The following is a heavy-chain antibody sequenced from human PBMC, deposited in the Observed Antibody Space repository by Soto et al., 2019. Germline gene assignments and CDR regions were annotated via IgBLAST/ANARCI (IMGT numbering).Heavy chain of an antibody. CDR3: ARGRDMVLMVYDIRDYYSGMDA. Sequence: GXSVKVSCKASGGTFSSYAISWVRQAPGQGLEWMGGIIPIFGTANYAQKFQGRVTITADESTSTAYMELSSLRSEDTAVYYCARGRDMVLMVYDIRDYYSGMDAWGQGNTVTASS. CDR2: IIPIFGTA. V-gene: IGHV1-69*13. J-gene: IGHJ6*02. D-gene: IGHD2-8*01. CDR1: GGTFSSYA.